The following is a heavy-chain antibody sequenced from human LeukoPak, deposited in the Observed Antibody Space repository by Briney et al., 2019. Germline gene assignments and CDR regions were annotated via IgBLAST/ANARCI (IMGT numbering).Heavy chain of an antibody. J-gene: IGHJ4*02. V-gene: IGHV7-4-1*02. CDR3: ARLSTLGSSWYYYGTPSACPD. CDR1: GYTFTSYA. D-gene: IGHD6-13*01. Sequence: VASVKVSCKASGYTFTSYAMSWVRQAPGQGLEWMGWINTNTGNPTYAQGFTGRFVFSLDTSVSTAYLQISSLKAEDTAVYYCARLSTLGSSWYYYGTPSACPDWGQGTLVTVSS. CDR2: INTNTGNP.